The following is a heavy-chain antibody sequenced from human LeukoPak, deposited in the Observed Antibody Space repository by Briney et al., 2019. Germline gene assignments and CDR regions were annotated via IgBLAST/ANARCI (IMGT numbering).Heavy chain of an antibody. CDR2: ISGSGGST. CDR1: GFTFSSYA. J-gene: IGHJ4*02. V-gene: IGHV3-23*01. D-gene: IGHD6-13*01. Sequence: GGSLRLSCAASGFTFSSYAMSWVRQAPGKGLEWVSAISGSGGSTYYADPVKGRFTISRDNSKNTLYLQMNSLRAEDTAVYYCAKVISRSYSSSWPNYWGQGTLVTVSS. CDR3: AKVISRSYSSSWPNY.